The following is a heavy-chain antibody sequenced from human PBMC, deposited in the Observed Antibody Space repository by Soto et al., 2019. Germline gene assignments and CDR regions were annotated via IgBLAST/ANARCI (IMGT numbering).Heavy chain of an antibody. Sequence: SVKVSCKASGGTFSSYAISWVRQAPGQGLEWMGGIIPIFGTANYAQKFQGRVTITADESTSTAYMELSSLRSEDTAAYYCARTGSSGYYYYGMDVRGQGTTVTVSS. CDR1: GGTFSSYA. CDR3: ARTGSSGYYYYGMDV. V-gene: IGHV1-69*13. J-gene: IGHJ6*02. D-gene: IGHD3-22*01. CDR2: IIPIFGTA.